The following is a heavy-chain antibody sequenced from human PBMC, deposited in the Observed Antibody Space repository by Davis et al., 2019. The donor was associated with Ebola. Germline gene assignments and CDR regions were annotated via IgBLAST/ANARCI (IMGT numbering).Heavy chain of an antibody. D-gene: IGHD3-9*01. J-gene: IGHJ4*02. CDR3: AKDYFDY. Sequence: SLKISCPASEFTFNDYTIHWVRQAPGKGLEWVSGISWNGGTIGYAGSVRGRFTVTRDNSKNTLYLQMNSLRAEDTAVYYCAKDYFDYWGQGTLVTVSS. CDR1: EFTFNDYT. V-gene: IGHV3-9*01. CDR2: ISWNGGTI.